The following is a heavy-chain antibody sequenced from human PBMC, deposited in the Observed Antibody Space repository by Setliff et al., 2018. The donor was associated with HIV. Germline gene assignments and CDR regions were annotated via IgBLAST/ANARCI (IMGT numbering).Heavy chain of an antibody. CDR1: GGTFSSHA. CDR2: IGPLFHVA. Sequence: SVKVSCKASGGTFSSHATSWVRQAPGQGLEWLGGIGPLFHVADYAQKFQGRVTITADESTSTAYMELSSLRSEDTAVYYCARVGTGATEYFDYWGQGTLVTVSS. V-gene: IGHV1-69*13. D-gene: IGHD1-26*01. J-gene: IGHJ4*02. CDR3: ARVGTGATEYFDY.